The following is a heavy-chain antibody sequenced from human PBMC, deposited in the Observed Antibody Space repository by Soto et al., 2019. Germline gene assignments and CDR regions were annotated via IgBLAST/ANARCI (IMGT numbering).Heavy chain of an antibody. Sequence: GGSLRLSCAASGFTVSSNYMSWVRQAPGKGLEWVSVIYSGGSTYYADSVKGRFTISRDNSKNTLYLQMNSLRAEDTAVYYCARDHGGGGYSYGFDYYYGMDVWGQGTTVTVSS. CDR1: GFTVSSNY. V-gene: IGHV3-53*01. D-gene: IGHD5-18*01. J-gene: IGHJ6*02. CDR3: ARDHGGGGYSYGFDYYYGMDV. CDR2: IYSGGST.